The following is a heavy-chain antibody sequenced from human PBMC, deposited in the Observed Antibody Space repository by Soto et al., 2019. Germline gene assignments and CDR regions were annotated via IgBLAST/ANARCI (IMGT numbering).Heavy chain of an antibody. D-gene: IGHD3-22*01. CDR1: GFTFSSYG. Sequence: PGGSLRLSCAASGFTFSSYGMHWVRQAPGKWLEWVAVIWYDGSNKYYADSVKGRFTISRDNSKNTLYLQMNSLRAEDTAVYYCARDGSNYYDNSGYVPYYYGMDVWGQGXTVTVYS. CDR2: IWYDGSNK. J-gene: IGHJ6*02. V-gene: IGHV3-33*01. CDR3: ARDGSNYYDNSGYVPYYYGMDV.